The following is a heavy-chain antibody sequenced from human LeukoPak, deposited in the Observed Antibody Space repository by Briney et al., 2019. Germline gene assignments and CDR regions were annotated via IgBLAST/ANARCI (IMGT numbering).Heavy chain of an antibody. V-gene: IGHV3-53*01. CDR1: GFTVSSNY. CDR3: ARQLDTPYFDY. CDR2: IYSGGST. Sequence: GGSLRLSCAASGFTVSSNYMSWVRQAPGKGLEWVSVIYSGGSTYYADSVKGRFTISRDNSKNTLYLQMNSLRAEDTAVYYCARQLDTPYFDYWGQGTLVTVSS. J-gene: IGHJ4*02. D-gene: IGHD6-6*01.